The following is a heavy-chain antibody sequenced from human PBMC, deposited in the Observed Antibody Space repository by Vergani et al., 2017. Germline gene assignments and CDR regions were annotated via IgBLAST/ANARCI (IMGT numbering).Heavy chain of an antibody. Sequence: VQLVQSGAEVRKPGASVTVSCTASGYTFVNYGISWVRQAPGQGLEWVGWISAQTGNTKSAQKLQGRVTMTTDTSTTTAYMELRSLRSDDTAVYYCARDKLEYNSPRWNYWGQGSLVIVSS. V-gene: IGHV1-18*01. CDR3: ARDKLEYNSPRWNY. CDR1: GYTFVNYG. D-gene: IGHD1-14*01. CDR2: ISAQTGNT. J-gene: IGHJ4*02.